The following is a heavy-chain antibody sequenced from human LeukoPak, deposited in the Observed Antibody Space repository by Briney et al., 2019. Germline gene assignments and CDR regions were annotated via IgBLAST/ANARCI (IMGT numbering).Heavy chain of an antibody. CDR2: INHSGST. D-gene: IGHD3-10*02. CDR1: GGSFSGYY. CDR3: ARGRNYYVLDY. Sequence: SETLSLACAVYGGSFSGYYWSWIRQPPGKGLEWIGEINHSGSTNYNPSLKSRVTISVDTSKNQFSLKLSSVTAADTAVYYCARGRNYYVLDYWGQGTLVTVSS. V-gene: IGHV4-34*01. J-gene: IGHJ4*02.